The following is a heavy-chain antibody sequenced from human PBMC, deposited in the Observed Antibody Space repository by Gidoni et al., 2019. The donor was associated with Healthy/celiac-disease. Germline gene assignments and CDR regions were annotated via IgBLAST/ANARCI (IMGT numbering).Heavy chain of an antibody. CDR2: ISSSSSYI. D-gene: IGHD1-26*01. CDR1: GFTFSSYS. J-gene: IGHJ6*02. CDR3: ARYSGSYKYYYYGMDV. Sequence: EVQLVESGGGLVKHGGCLGLSCAAPGFTFSSYSRNWFRQAPGKGLEWVSSISSSSSYIYYADSVKGRFTISRDNAKNSLYLQMNSLRAEDTAVYYCARYSGSYKYYYYGMDVWSQGTTVTVSS. V-gene: IGHV3-21*01.